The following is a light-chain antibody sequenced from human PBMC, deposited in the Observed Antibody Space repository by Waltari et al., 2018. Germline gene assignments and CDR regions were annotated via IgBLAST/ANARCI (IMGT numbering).Light chain of an antibody. J-gene: IGLJ2*01. CDR1: KTGRQR. V-gene: IGLV3-21*02. CDR3: QVCDSSSDPNVV. Sequence: VLYQAPVGPVAAGQTVSSTRGGSKTGRQRWRLSQQKPGQAPVLVVYDDSDRPSGIPERFSGSNSGNTATLTISRVEAGDEADYYCQVCDSSSDPNVVFGGGTKLTVL. CDR2: DDS.